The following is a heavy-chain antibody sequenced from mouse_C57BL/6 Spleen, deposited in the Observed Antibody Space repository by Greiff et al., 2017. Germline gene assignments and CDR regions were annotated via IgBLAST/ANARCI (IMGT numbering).Heavy chain of an antibody. CDR1: GYSFTDYN. CDR3: ARCYYGSSYGGYFDY. J-gene: IGHJ2*01. Sequence: LVESGPELVKPGASVKISCKASGYSFTDYNMNWVKQSNGKSLEWIGVINPNYGTTSYNQKFKGKATLTVDQSSSTAYMQLNSLTSEDSAVYYCARCYYGSSYGGYFDYWGQGTTLTVSS. D-gene: IGHD1-1*01. V-gene: IGHV1-39*01. CDR2: INPNYGTT.